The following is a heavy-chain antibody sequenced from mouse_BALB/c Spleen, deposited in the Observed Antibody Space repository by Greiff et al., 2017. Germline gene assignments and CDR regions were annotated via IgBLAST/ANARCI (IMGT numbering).Heavy chain of an antibody. CDR3: ARDGYFDV. Sequence: EVKVVESGGGLVKPGGSLKLSCAASGFTFSDYYMYWVRQTPEKRLEWVATISDGGSYTYYPDSVKGRFTISRDNAKNNLYLQMSSLKSEDTAMYYCARDGYFDVWGAGTTVTVSS. V-gene: IGHV5-4*02. J-gene: IGHJ1*01. CDR2: ISDGGSYT. CDR1: GFTFSDYY.